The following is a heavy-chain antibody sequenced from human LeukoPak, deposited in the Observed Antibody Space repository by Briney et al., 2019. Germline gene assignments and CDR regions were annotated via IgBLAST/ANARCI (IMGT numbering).Heavy chain of an antibody. D-gene: IGHD6-19*01. Sequence: SVKVSCKASGGTFISYAISWVRQAPGQGLEWMGGIIPIFGTANYAQKFQGRVTITADESTSTAYMELSSLRSEDTAVYYCARMEDSSGWSFLAWYWGQGTLVTVSS. CDR3: ARMEDSSGWSFLAWY. J-gene: IGHJ4*02. CDR1: GGTFISYA. CDR2: IIPIFGTA. V-gene: IGHV1-69*13.